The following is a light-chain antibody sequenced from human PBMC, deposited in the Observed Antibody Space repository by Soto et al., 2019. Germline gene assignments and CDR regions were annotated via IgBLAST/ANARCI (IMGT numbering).Light chain of an antibody. Sequence: DSQMSRAPYSLSASVADRVTITCRASQGIGNYLAWYQHKPGKVPKLLIYGASTLQSRVPSRFSGGGSGTEFTLTISGLQIEDLATYYCQVYNNGPPGFGQGTRLEIK. CDR1: QGIGNY. J-gene: IGKJ5*01. CDR2: GAS. CDR3: QVYNNGPPG. V-gene: IGKV1-27*01.